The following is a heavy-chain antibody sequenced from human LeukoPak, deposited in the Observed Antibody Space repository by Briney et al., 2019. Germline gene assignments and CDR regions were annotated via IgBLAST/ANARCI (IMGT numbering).Heavy chain of an antibody. D-gene: IGHD6-13*01. CDR3: ARGGYSSSWYHFDY. Sequence: GGSLRLSCAASGVTVSDNYMSWVRQAPGKGLEWVSLIYSGGSTYYADSVKGRFTISRDSSKNTLYLQMNSLRAEDTAVYYCARGGYSSSWYHFDYWGQGTLVTVSS. V-gene: IGHV3-53*01. CDR2: IYSGGST. J-gene: IGHJ4*02. CDR1: GVTVSDNY.